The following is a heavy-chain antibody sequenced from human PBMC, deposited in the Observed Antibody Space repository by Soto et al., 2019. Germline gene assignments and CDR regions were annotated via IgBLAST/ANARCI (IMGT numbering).Heavy chain of an antibody. Sequence: SVEVTCKDSGYTLTSNGSRWMRQAPGQGLEWMGWISAYNGNTNYAQKLQGRVTMTTDTSTSTAYMELRSLRSDDTAVYYCARGYCSGGSCSNWFDPWGQGTLVTVSS. CDR1: GYTLTSNG. CDR2: ISAYNGNT. CDR3: ARGYCSGGSCSNWFDP. D-gene: IGHD2-15*01. J-gene: IGHJ5*02. V-gene: IGHV1-18*01.